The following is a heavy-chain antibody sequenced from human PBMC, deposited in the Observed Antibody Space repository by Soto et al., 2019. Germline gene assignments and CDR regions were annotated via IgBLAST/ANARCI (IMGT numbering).Heavy chain of an antibody. CDR2: IFYSGSP. CDR3: ARVGGFGATTIDY. CDR1: GGSISSGDYY. V-gene: IGHV4-30-4*01. D-gene: IGHD3-10*01. Sequence: QVQLRESGPGLVKPSQTLSLTCTFSGGSISSGDYYWSWIRHPQGKGLEWIGSIFYSGSPYYNPSLKSRVTISVDTSKNQFSLKLSSVTAADTAVYYCARVGGFGATTIDYLGQGTLVTVSS. J-gene: IGHJ4*02.